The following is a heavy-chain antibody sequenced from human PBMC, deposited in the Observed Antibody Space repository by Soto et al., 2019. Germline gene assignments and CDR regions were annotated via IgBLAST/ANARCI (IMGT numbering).Heavy chain of an antibody. D-gene: IGHD6-6*01. CDR3: AKDRASSSSRVRFDP. Sequence: GGSLRLSCTASGFTFSSFAMSWVRQAPGKGLEWVSSICGSGSSTDYADSVKGRFTISRDNSKNTLYLQMNGLRAEDTAIYYCAKDRASSSSRVRFDPWGQGTLVTVSS. V-gene: IGHV3-23*01. CDR1: GFTFSSFA. CDR2: ICGSGSST. J-gene: IGHJ5*02.